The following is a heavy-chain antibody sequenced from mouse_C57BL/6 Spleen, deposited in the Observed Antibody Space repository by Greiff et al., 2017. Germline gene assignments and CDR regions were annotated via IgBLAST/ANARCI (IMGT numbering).Heavy chain of an antibody. D-gene: IGHD4-1*01. J-gene: IGHJ3*01. CDR2: IYPGDGDT. Sequence: VQLQQSGPELVKPGASVKLSCKASGYAFSSSSMNWVKQRPGQGLEWIGRIYPGDGDTNYNGKFKGKATLTADKSSSTAYMQLSSLTSEDSAVYFCEGWRTGPFAYWGQGTLVTVSA. V-gene: IGHV1-82*01. CDR3: EGWRTGPFAY. CDR1: GYAFSSSS.